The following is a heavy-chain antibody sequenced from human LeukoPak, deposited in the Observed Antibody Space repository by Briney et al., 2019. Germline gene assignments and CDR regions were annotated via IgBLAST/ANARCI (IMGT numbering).Heavy chain of an antibody. CDR3: ARGVGPSYKDFSSGYYTELDY. D-gene: IGHD3-3*01. V-gene: IGHV3-30*04. CDR1: GFIFDTYT. CDR2: ISYDGRNK. J-gene: IGHJ4*02. Sequence: GGSLRLSCAASGFIFDTYTMHWVRQAPGKGPTWLSYISYDGRNKWYAESVRGRFIISRDNSKNTVYLEMNSLRGDDTAVYFCARGVGPSYKDFSSGYYTELDYWGQGSLVTVSS.